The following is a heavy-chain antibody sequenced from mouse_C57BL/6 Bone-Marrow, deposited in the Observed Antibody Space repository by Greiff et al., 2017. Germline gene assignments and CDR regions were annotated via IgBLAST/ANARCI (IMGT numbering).Heavy chain of an antibody. Sequence: QVQLKESGPGLVAPSQSLSITCTVSGFSLTSYAISWVRQPPGKGLEWLGVLWTGGGTNYNSALKSRLSISKDNSKSQVFLKMNSLQTDDTARYYCARKEGRGFAYWGQGTLVTVSA. CDR1: GFSLTSYA. CDR3: ARKEGRGFAY. CDR2: LWTGGGT. D-gene: IGHD3-3*01. J-gene: IGHJ3*01. V-gene: IGHV2-9-1*01.